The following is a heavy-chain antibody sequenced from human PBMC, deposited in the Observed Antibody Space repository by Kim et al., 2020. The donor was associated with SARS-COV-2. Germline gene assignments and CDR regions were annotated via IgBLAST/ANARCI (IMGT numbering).Heavy chain of an antibody. CDR3: ARAGVTVTTFRYYYYGMDV. CDR2: IDDSGST. J-gene: IGHJ6*01. Sequence: SETLSLTCAVYGESFSDYYWSWIRQPPGRGLEWIGEIDDSGSTNYNQSLKSRVAISVDTSKNQFSLKLNSVTAADTAVYYCARAGVTVTTFRYYYYGMDV. V-gene: IGHV4-34*01. CDR1: GESFSDYY. D-gene: IGHD4-4*01.